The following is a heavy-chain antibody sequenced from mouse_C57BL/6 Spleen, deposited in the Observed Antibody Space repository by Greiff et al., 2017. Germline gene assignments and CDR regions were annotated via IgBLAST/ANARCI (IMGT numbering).Heavy chain of an antibody. V-gene: IGHV1-81*01. CDR3: ARENIDDYDGGY. CDR1: GYTFPSYG. Sequence: VKLMESGAELATPGASVKLSCKASGYTFPSYGISWVKQRTGQGLEWIGEIYPRSGNTYYNEKFKGKATLTADKSSSTAYMELRSLTSEDSAVYFCARENIDDYDGGYWGQGTTLTVSS. J-gene: IGHJ2*01. D-gene: IGHD2-4*01. CDR2: IYPRSGNT.